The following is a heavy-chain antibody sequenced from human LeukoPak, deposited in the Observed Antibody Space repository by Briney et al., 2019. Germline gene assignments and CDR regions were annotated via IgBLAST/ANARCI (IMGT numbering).Heavy chain of an antibody. V-gene: IGHV4-39*02. CDR3: ARDISAAAFDY. CDR2: IFYSGST. D-gene: IGHD6-13*01. J-gene: IGHJ4*02. Sequence: SETLSLTCTVSGGSISSYYWGWIRQPPGKGLEWIGSIFYSGSTYYNPSLKSRVTISVDTSKNQFSLKLSSVTAADTAVYYCARDISAAAFDYWGQGTLVTVSS. CDR1: GGSISSYY.